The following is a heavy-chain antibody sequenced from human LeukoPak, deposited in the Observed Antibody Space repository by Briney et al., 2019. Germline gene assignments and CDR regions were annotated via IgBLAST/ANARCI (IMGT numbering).Heavy chain of an antibody. CDR1: GDSVSSNSAA. CDR2: TYYRSKWYN. V-gene: IGHV6-1*01. J-gene: IGHJ3*02. CDR3: ARIDYGDYVGAFDI. D-gene: IGHD4-17*01. Sequence: SQTLSLTCAISGDSVSSNSAAWNWIMQSPSRGLEWLGRTYYRSKWYNDYAVSVKSRITINPDTSKNQFSLQLNSVTPEDTAVYYCARIDYGDYVGAFDIWGQGTMVTVSS.